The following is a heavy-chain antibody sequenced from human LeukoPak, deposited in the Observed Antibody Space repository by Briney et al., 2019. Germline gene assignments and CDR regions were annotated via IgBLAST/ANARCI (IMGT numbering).Heavy chain of an antibody. D-gene: IGHD7-27*01. CDR3: ASLISNWENYFDY. V-gene: IGHV3-21*01. CDR2: ISSSSSYI. CDR1: GFTFSYYS. Sequence: GGSLRLSCAASGFTFSYYSMNWVRHAPGKGLEWVSSISSSSSYIYYADSVKGRFTISRDNAKNSLYLQMNSLRAEDTAVYYCASLISNWENYFDYWGQGTLVSVSS. J-gene: IGHJ4*02.